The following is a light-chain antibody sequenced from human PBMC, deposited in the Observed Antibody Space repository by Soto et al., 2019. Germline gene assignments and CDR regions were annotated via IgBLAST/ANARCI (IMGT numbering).Light chain of an antibody. J-gene: IGKJ1*01. Sequence: EKVITQSPATLTVSLGERATLSCRASQSVSSNLAWYQQKPGQAPRLLIYDASTRATGIPARFSGSGSGTEFTLTISSLQSEDLAFYYCQQYAGRHETYGQW. CDR2: DAS. CDR3: QQYAGRHET. CDR1: QSVSSN. V-gene: IGKV3-15*01.